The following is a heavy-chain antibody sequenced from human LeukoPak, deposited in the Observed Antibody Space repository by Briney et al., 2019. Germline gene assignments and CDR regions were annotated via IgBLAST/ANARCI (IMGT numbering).Heavy chain of an antibody. CDR1: GFTFNSYW. CDR3: ARDLKSAFDY. J-gene: IGHJ4*02. V-gene: IGHV3-74*01. Sequence: PGGSLRLSCAASGFTFNSYWMHWVRQAPGKGLVWVSGVNRDGSYTNYADAVKGRSTISRDNAKNTLYLQMNSLRAEDTAVYYCARDLKSAFDYWGQGTLATVSS. CDR2: VNRDGSYT.